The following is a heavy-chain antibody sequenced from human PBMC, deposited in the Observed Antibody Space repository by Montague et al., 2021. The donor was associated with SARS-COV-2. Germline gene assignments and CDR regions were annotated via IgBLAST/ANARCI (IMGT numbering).Heavy chain of an antibody. CDR3: ARGSRQWLVRPPHYYYFDY. Sequence: SETLSLTCAVYGGSFSGYYWSWIRQPPGKGLEWLGEINHSGSTNYHPSLKRRVPISVDTSKNQFSLKLSSVTAADTAVYYCARGSRQWLVRPPHYYYFDYWGQGTLVTVSS. V-gene: IGHV4-34*01. CDR2: INHSGST. J-gene: IGHJ4*02. D-gene: IGHD6-19*01. CDR1: GGSFSGYY.